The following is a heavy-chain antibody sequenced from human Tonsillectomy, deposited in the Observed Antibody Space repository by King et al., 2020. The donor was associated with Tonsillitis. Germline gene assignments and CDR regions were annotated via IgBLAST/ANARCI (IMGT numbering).Heavy chain of an antibody. D-gene: IGHD3-10*01. V-gene: IGHV3-30*02. Sequence: VQLVESGGGVVQPGGSLRLSCAASGFTFSSYGMHWVRQAPGKGLEWVAFIRYDGSNKYYADSVKGRFTIPRDNSKNTLYLQMNSLRAEDTAVYYCALITMVRGVERAFDIWGQGTMVTVSS. CDR2: IRYDGSNK. CDR1: GFTFSSYG. CDR3: ALITMVRGVERAFDI. J-gene: IGHJ3*02.